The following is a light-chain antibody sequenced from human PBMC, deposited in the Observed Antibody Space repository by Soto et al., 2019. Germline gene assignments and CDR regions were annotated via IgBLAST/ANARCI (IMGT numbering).Light chain of an antibody. J-gene: IGLJ2*01. Sequence: QSVLTQPASVSGSPGRPVTISCTGTSSEVGDFNYVSWYQHLPGRAPKLIIYDVTNRPSGISYRFSASKSGRTASLTISGLQAEDEADYYCSSYSSSTTHVVFGGETPLTVL. CDR2: DVT. CDR1: SSEVGDFNY. V-gene: IGLV2-14*03. CDR3: SSYSSSTTHVV.